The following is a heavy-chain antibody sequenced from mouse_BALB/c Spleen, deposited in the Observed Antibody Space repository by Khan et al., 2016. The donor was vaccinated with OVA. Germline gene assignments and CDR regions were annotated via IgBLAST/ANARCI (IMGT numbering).Heavy chain of an antibody. Sequence: EVQLQESGPSLVQPSQTLSLTCSVTGDSISSGYWSWIRKFPGNKLEYMGYMISSGYTYYNPSLKSRISITRHTSKNQYYLQLHSVTTEDTATYYWARSTYRYAFAYWGQGTLVTVSA. J-gene: IGHJ3*01. CDR2: MISSGYT. CDR3: ARSTYRYAFAY. V-gene: IGHV3-8*02. CDR1: GDSISSGY. D-gene: IGHD2-14*01.